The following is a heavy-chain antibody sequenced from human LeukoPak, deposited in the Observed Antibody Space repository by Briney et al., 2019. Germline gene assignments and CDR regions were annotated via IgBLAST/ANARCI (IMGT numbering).Heavy chain of an antibody. D-gene: IGHD6-19*01. CDR3: AFNSGYSSAWSPDY. CDR1: GFSFSTFH. J-gene: IGHJ4*02. CDR2: ISSSTSYI. V-gene: IGHV3-21*01. Sequence: GGSLRLSCAASGFSFSTFHMNWVRQAPGKGLEWVSSISSSTSYIYYADSVTGRFTISRDNAKNSLYLQMNSLRAEDTAVYYCAFNSGYSSAWSPDYWGQGTLVTVSS.